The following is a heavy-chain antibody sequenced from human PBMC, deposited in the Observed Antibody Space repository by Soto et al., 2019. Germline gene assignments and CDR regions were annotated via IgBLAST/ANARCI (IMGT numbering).Heavy chain of an antibody. CDR3: ARALTVRHGMDV. CDR2: IIPILGIA. D-gene: IGHD3-3*02. CDR1: GGTFSSYT. Sequence: QVQLVQSGAEVKKPGSSVKVSCKASGGTFSSYTISWVRQAPGQGLEWLGRIIPILGIANYAQKFQGRVTITQDKSTSTAYMELSSLRSEDTAVYYCARALTVRHGMDVWGQGPTVTVSS. J-gene: IGHJ6*02. V-gene: IGHV1-69*02.